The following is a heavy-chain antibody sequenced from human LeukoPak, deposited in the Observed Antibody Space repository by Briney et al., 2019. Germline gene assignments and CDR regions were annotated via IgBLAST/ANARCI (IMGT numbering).Heavy chain of an antibody. D-gene: IGHD4-11*01. CDR2: ISYDGSNK. CDR3: TREHPLYYREAWTNWFDP. Sequence: GGSLRLSCAVSGFTFSSYSMHWVRQAPGKGLEWVASISYDGSNKDYADAVKGRFTISRDTSKDTLYLQMNSLRAEDTAMYYCTREHPLYYREAWTNWFDPWGQGTLVTVSS. CDR1: GFTFSSYS. J-gene: IGHJ5*02. V-gene: IGHV3-30-3*01.